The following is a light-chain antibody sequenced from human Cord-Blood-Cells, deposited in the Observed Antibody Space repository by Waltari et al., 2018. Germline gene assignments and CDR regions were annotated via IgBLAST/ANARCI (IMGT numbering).Light chain of an antibody. CDR2: EVS. Sequence: QSALTPPPSASGSPGQSVTISCPATSSAVGGYNYVSWYQQHPGKAPKLMIYEVSKRPSGVPDRFSGSKSGNTASLTVSGLQAEDEADYYCSSYAGSNNLVFGGGTKLTVL. CDR1: SSAVGGYNY. CDR3: SSYAGSNNLV. V-gene: IGLV2-8*01. J-gene: IGLJ2*01.